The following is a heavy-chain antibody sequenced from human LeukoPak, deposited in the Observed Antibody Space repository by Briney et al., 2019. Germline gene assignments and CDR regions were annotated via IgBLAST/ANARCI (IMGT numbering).Heavy chain of an antibody. CDR1: GFTFSSFA. J-gene: IGHJ4*02. Sequence: GGSLRLSCASSGFTFSSFAMSWVRQAPGKGLEWVSAISGSGGSTYYADSVKGRFTISRDNSKNTLYLQTNSLKAEDTAVYYCAKDRTLYSSGYFDYWGQGTLVTVSS. V-gene: IGHV3-23*01. D-gene: IGHD3-22*01. CDR2: ISGSGGST. CDR3: AKDRTLYSSGYFDY.